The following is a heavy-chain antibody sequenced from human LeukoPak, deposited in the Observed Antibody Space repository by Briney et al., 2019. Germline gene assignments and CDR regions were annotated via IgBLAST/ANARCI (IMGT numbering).Heavy chain of an antibody. J-gene: IGHJ4*02. CDR2: IKEDGSEK. Sequence: GGSLRLSCAASGFTFTSYWMTWVRQAPGKGLEWVVNIKEDGSEKFYVGSVRGRFTISRDNARNSVSLQMNSLRDDDTAVYYCARDVDTNFWGQGTPVTVSS. CDR1: GFTFTSYW. CDR3: ARDVDTNF. D-gene: IGHD5-18*01. V-gene: IGHV3-7*03.